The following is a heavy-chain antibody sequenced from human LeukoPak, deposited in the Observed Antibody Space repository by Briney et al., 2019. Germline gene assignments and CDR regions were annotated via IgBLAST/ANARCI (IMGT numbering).Heavy chain of an antibody. CDR2: IKQDGSEK. D-gene: IGHD1-20*01. J-gene: IGHJ4*02. Sequence: GGSLRLSCAASGFTFSSYWMSWVRQAPGKGLEWVANIKQDGSEKYYVDSVKGRFTISRDNSKNTLYLQMNSLRAEDTAVYYCAKHRGYNWNDPPDYWGQGTLVTVSS. CDR1: GFTFSSYW. CDR3: AKHRGYNWNDPPDY. V-gene: IGHV3-7*03.